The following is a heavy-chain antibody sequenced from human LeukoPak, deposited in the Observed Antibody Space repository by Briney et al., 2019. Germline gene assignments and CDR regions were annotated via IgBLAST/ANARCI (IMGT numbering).Heavy chain of an antibody. CDR3: AKGGIHRGYYYYYMDV. J-gene: IGHJ6*03. CDR2: IRYDGSNK. V-gene: IGHV3-30*02. Sequence: GGSLRLSCAASGFTFSSYGMHWVRQAPGKGLEWVAFIRYDGSNKYYADSVKGRFTISRDNSKNTLYLQMNSLRAEDTALYYCAKGGIHRGYYYYYMDVWGKGTTVTISS. CDR1: GFTFSSYG. D-gene: IGHD6-13*01.